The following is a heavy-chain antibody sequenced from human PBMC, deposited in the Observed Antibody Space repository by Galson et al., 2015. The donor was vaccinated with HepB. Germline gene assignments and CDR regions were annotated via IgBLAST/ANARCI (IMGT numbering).Heavy chain of an antibody. CDR1: GYTFSGYY. V-gene: IGHV1-2*02. CDR2: INPNTGGT. Sequence: SVKVSCKASGYTFSGYYIHWVRQAPGQGLEWMGWINPNTGGTTYPQKFQGRVTMSTDTSISTAYMELSSLRSDDTAVYYCARRASSSWYYDYWGQGTLVTVSS. J-gene: IGHJ4*02. CDR3: ARRASSSWYYDY. D-gene: IGHD6-13*01.